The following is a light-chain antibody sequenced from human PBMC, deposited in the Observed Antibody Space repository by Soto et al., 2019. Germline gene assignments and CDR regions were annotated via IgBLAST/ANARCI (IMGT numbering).Light chain of an antibody. CDR1: QSISSW. J-gene: IGKJ1*01. V-gene: IGKV1-5*01. CDR2: DAS. CDR3: QQYNSYSGT. Sequence: DIKMTKSPSTLSAYVGDRVTITCRASQSISSWLAWYQQKPGKAPKLLIYDASSLESGVPSRFSGSGSGTEFTLTISSLQPDDFATYYCQQYNSYSGTFGQGTKVDIK.